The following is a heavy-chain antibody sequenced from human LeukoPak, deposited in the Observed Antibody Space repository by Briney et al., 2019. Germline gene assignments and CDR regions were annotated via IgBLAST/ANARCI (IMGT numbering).Heavy chain of an antibody. CDR1: GGSISSSSYY. CDR3: ARPAEIGVGVDY. CDR2: IYYSGST. V-gene: IGHV4-39*01. J-gene: IGHJ4*02. D-gene: IGHD3-3*01. Sequence: PSETLSLTCTVSGGSISSSSYYWGWIRQPPGKGLEWIGSIYYSGSTYYNPSLKSRVTISVDTSKNQFYMKMRFVNAADTAVYYCARPAEIGVGVDYWGQGTLVTVSS.